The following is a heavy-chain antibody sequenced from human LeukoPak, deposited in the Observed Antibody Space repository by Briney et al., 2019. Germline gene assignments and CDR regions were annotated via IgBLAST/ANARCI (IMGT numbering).Heavy chain of an antibody. CDR3: ARDRWVYGGNCAGRSGFDY. CDR1: GGTFSNYA. J-gene: IGHJ4*02. D-gene: IGHD4-23*01. V-gene: IGHV1-69*05. CDR2: IIPIFGTT. Sequence: GASVKVSCKASGGTFSNYAISWVRQAPGQGLEWMGGIIPIFGTTNYAQKFQGRVTITTDESTSTAYMELSSLRSEDTAVYYCARDRWVYGGNCAGRSGFDYWGQGTMVTVSS.